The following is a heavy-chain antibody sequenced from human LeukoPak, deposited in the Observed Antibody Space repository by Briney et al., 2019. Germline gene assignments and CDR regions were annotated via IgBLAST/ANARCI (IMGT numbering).Heavy chain of an antibody. CDR1: GGTFSSYA. Sequence: GASVKVSCTASGGTFSSYAISWVRQAPGQGLEWMGRIIPILGIANYAQKFQGRVTITADKSTSTAYMELSSLRSEDTAVYYCARGQLGGYDSSGYYRFDYWGQGTLVTVSS. V-gene: IGHV1-69*04. CDR3: ARGQLGGYDSSGYYRFDY. J-gene: IGHJ4*02. CDR2: IIPILGIA. D-gene: IGHD3-22*01.